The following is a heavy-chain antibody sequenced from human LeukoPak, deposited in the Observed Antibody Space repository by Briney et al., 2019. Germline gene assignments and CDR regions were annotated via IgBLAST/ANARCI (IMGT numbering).Heavy chain of an antibody. Sequence: PSETLSLTCSVSGASISSHYWSWIRQPPGKGLECIGSLRSSGTTYYNTSLKSRVIVSSDTSKNLFSFTLLSVPAADTAVYYCARSDSAYVYWYFDLWGRGNLVTVSS. J-gene: IGHJ2*01. CDR1: GASISSHY. CDR3: ARSDSAYVYWYFDL. CDR2: LRSSGTT. D-gene: IGHD5-12*01. V-gene: IGHV4-4*08.